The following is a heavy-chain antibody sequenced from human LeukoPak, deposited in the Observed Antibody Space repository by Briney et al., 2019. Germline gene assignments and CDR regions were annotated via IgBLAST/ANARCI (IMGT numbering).Heavy chain of an antibody. CDR3: ARSDSSSWYSLHDY. CDR1: GFTVSSNY. J-gene: IGHJ4*02. Sequence: GGSLRLSCAASGFTVSSNYMSWVRQAPGKGLEWVSVIYSGGSTYYADSVKGRFTISRDNSKNTLYLQMNSLRAEDTAVYYCARSDSSSWYSLHDYWGQGTLVTVSS. V-gene: IGHV3-53*01. CDR2: IYSGGST. D-gene: IGHD6-13*01.